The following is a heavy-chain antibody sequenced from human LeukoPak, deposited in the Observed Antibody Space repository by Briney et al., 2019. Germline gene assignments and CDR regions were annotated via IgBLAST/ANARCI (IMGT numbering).Heavy chain of an antibody. CDR2: IYYTGST. J-gene: IGHJ2*01. CDR3: ARLRSDDSSGSYPFDL. V-gene: IGHV4-59*11. CDR1: GGSLRGHY. D-gene: IGHD3-22*01. Sequence: PSETLSLTCTVSGGSLRGHYCSWIRQPPGKGLEYIGYIYYTGSTNYNPSLKGRVTISSDTSSTQVSLKLSSVTAADTAVYYCARLRSDDSSGSYPFDLWGRGTLVTVSS.